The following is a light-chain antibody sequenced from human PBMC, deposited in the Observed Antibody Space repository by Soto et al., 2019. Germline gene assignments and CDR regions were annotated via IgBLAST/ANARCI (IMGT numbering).Light chain of an antibody. CDR3: QQYQNWPPWT. V-gene: IGKV3-15*01. CDR1: QSVSSN. CDR2: GAS. J-gene: IGKJ1*01. Sequence: EIVMTQSPATLSVSPGERATLSCRASQSVSSNLAWYQQKPGQAPRLLIYGASTRATGIPARFSGSGSGTEFNLTISSLQSEDFAVYYCQQYQNWPPWTFGQGTKVEIK.